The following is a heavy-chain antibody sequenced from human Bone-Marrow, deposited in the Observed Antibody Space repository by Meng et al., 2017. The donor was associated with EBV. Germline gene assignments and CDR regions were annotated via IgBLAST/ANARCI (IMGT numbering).Heavy chain of an antibody. Sequence: QGQLVQYGAEVKEPGASVKVSCKASGYNFTDYFMYWVRLAPGQGPEWMGRINPKSGATNYAQKFQGRVTMTRDTSIDTVYMELTSLRSDDTAVYYCARERGSRYYWLDPWGQGTLVTVSS. CDR1: GYNFTDYF. CDR2: INPKSGAT. D-gene: IGHD2-15*01. J-gene: IGHJ5*02. CDR3: ARERGSRYYWLDP. V-gene: IGHV1-2*06.